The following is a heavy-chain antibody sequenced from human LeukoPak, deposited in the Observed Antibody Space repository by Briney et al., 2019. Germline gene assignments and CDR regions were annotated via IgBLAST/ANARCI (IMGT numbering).Heavy chain of an antibody. CDR2: ISGSGGST. CDR1: GFTFSSYV. J-gene: IGHJ4*02. CDR3: ARDPWVTPAGVVDY. D-gene: IGHD4-23*01. V-gene: IGHV3-23*01. Sequence: GGSLRLSCAASGFTFSSYVMSWVRQAPGKGLEWVSAISGSGGSTYYADSVKGRFTISRENAKNSLYLQMNSLRAEDTAVYYCARDPWVTPAGVVDYWGQGTLVTVSS.